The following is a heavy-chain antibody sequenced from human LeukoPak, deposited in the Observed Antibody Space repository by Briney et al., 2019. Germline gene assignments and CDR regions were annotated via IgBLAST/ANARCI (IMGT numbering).Heavy chain of an antibody. CDR1: GGTFSSYA. J-gene: IGHJ4*02. V-gene: IGHV1-69*05. Sequence: ASVKVSCKASGGTFSSYAISWVRQAPGQGLEWMGGIIPIFGTANYTQKFQGRVTITTDESTSTAYMELSSLRSEDTAVYYCARSPVELERRGYFDYWGQGTLVTVSS. D-gene: IGHD1-1*01. CDR3: ARSPVELERRGYFDY. CDR2: IIPIFGTA.